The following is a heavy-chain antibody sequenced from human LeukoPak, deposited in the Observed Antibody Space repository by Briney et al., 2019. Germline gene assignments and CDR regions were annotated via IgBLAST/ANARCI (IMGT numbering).Heavy chain of an antibody. Sequence: SETLSLTCAVYGGSITGYYWSWIRQTPGRGLEWVGEIHYTGATSYNPSLKSRATISTDTSKNQFSLRLSSVTAADTAVYYCARGNILTGYRFDFWGQGALVTVSS. CDR2: IHYTGAT. CDR1: GGSITGYY. D-gene: IGHD3-9*01. J-gene: IGHJ4*02. CDR3: ARGNILTGYRFDF. V-gene: IGHV4-34*01.